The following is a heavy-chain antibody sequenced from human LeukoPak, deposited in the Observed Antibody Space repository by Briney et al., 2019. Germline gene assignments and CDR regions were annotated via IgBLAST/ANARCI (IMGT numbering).Heavy chain of an antibody. D-gene: IGHD4-11*01. CDR1: GGSISSSSYY. CDR3: ARLDYSSPRRWFDP. J-gene: IGHJ5*02. Sequence: KSSETLSLTCTVSGGSISSSSYYWGWICQPPGKGLEWIGSIYYSGSTYYNPSLKSRVTISVDTSKNQFSLKLSSVTAADTAVYYCARLDYSSPRRWFDPWGQGTLVTVSS. CDR2: IYYSGST. V-gene: IGHV4-39*01.